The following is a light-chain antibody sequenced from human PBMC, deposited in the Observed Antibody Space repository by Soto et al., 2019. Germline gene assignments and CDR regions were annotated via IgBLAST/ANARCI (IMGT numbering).Light chain of an antibody. V-gene: IGLV2-14*01. CDR3: SSYTSSSTLYV. Sequence: QSVLTQPASVSGAPGQSITISCTGTSSDVGGYNYVYWYQQHPGKAPKLLIYEVSNRPSGVSNRFSGSKSGNTASLTISGLQAEDEDAYYCSSYTSSSTLYVFGTGTKLTVL. CDR2: EVS. CDR1: SSDVGGYNY. J-gene: IGLJ1*01.